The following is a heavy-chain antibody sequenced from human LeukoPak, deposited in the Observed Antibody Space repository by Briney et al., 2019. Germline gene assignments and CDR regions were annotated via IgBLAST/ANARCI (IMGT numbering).Heavy chain of an antibody. Sequence: SETLSLTCAVSGYSISSSNWWGWIRQPPGRGLEWIGYVFDSGSTNYNPSLKSRVTISVDTSTKQFSLRLSSVTAADTAVYYCARLYQQSKWKYYYYYMDVWGKGTAVTVSS. CDR2: VFDSGST. D-gene: IGHD1-1*01. CDR1: GYSISSSNW. CDR3: ARLYQQSKWKYYYYYMDV. V-gene: IGHV4-28*01. J-gene: IGHJ6*03.